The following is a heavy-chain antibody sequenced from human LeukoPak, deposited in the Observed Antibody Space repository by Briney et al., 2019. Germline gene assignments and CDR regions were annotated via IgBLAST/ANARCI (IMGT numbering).Heavy chain of an antibody. V-gene: IGHV1-2*02. CDR1: GYTFTGYY. CDR2: INPNSGGT. D-gene: IGHD6-19*01. J-gene: IGHJ6*02. Sequence: ASVKVSCKASGYTFTGYYMHWLRLAPGQGLEWLGWINPNSGGTNYAQKFQGRVTMTRDTPISTAYMEVSSLRSDDTAVYYCGRDLEQWRGRMDVWGQGTTVTVSS. CDR3: GRDLEQWRGRMDV.